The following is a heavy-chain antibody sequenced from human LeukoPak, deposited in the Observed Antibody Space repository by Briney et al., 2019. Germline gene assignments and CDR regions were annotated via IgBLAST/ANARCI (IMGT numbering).Heavy chain of an antibody. CDR3: ARQRQWLDLEY. D-gene: IGHD6-19*01. J-gene: IGHJ4*02. Sequence: KASETLSLTCTVSGGSISSSSYYWGWIRQPPGKGLEWIGSIYYSGSTYYNPSLKSRVTISVDTSKNQFSLKLKSVTAADTAVYYCARQRQWLDLEYWGQGTLVTVSS. V-gene: IGHV4-39*01. CDR1: GGSISSSSYY. CDR2: IYYSGST.